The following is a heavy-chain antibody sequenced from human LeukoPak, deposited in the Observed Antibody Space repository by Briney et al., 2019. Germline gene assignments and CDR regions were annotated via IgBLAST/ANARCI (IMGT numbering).Heavy chain of an antibody. CDR1: GFTLSSYA. CDR2: ISYDGSNK. D-gene: IGHD3-10*01. CDR3: ARSWVWFGELLYPKTLDY. J-gene: IGHJ4*02. V-gene: IGHV3-30-3*01. Sequence: GGSLRLSCAASGFTLSSYAMHWVRQAPGKGLEWVAVISYDGSNKYYADSVKGRFTISRDNSKNTLYLQMNSLRAEDTAVYYCARSWVWFGELLYPKTLDYWGQGTLVTVSS.